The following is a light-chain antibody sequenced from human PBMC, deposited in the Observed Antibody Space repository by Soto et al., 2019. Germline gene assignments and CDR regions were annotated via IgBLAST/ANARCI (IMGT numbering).Light chain of an antibody. CDR1: QSVSSFY. CDR2: GGS. CDR3: HQYGSSPGT. Sequence: EIVLTQSPGTLSLSPGERVTLSCRASQSVSSFYLAWYQQKPGQAPRLLINGGSSRATGLPDRFSGSGSGTDFTLTITRLEPEDFAVYYCHQYGSSPGTFGQGTKLELK. V-gene: IGKV3-20*01. J-gene: IGKJ2*01.